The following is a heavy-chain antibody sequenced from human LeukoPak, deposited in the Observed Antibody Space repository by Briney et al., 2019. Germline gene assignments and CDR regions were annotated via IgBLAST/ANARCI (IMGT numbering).Heavy chain of an antibody. D-gene: IGHD4-11*01. J-gene: IGHJ4*01. Sequence: PGRSLRLSCAASGFIFSHYGMHWVRQAPGKGLEWVAVIWSDGSNRFYAGSVKGRVTISRDNAQNTVFLQMNSLRGEDTAVYYCARDAQRGFDYSNSLRYWGHGILVTVSS. CDR1: GFIFSHYG. V-gene: IGHV3-33*01. CDR2: IWSDGSNR. CDR3: ARDAQRGFDYSNSLRY.